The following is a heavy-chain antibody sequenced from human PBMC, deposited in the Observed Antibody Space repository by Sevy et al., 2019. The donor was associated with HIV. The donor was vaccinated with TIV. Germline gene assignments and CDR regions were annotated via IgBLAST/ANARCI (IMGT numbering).Heavy chain of an antibody. Sequence: GGSLRLSCTASGFTFGDYAMSWFRQAPGTGLEWVGFIRSKPYGGKTEYAASVKGRFTISRDDSKSITYLQMNSLKTEDTAVYYCTRDTGESGSYYLDYWGQGTLVTVSS. J-gene: IGHJ4*02. CDR1: GFTFGDYA. D-gene: IGHD3-3*01. V-gene: IGHV3-49*03. CDR2: IRSKPYGGKT. CDR3: TRDTGESGSYYLDY.